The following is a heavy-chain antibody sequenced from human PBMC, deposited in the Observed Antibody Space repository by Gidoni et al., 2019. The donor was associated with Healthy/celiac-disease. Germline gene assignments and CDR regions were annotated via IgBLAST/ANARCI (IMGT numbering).Heavy chain of an antibody. D-gene: IGHD1-26*01. CDR1: GFTFRNAW. V-gene: IGHV3-15*01. J-gene: IGHJ4*02. CDR2: IKSKTDGGTT. CDR3: TTDGRIVGATFGY. Sequence: EVQLVESGGGLVKPGGSLRLSCAASGFTFRNAWMSWVRQAPGKGLEWVGRIKSKTDGGTTDYAAPVKGRFTISRDDAKNTLYLQMNSLKTEDTAVYYCTTDGRIVGATFGYWGQGTLVTVSS.